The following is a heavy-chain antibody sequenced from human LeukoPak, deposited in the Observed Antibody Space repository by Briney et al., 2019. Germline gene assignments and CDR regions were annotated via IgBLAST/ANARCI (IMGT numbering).Heavy chain of an antibody. V-gene: IGHV4-59*08. D-gene: IGHD6-6*01. CDR2: IYYSGST. Sequence: PSETLSLTCTVSGGSISSYYGSWIRQPPGKGLEWIGYIYYSGSTNYNPSLKSRVTISVDTSKNQFSLKLSSVTAADTAVYYCASREVSSSDAFDIWGQGTMVTVSS. CDR3: ASREVSSSDAFDI. CDR1: GGSISSYY. J-gene: IGHJ3*02.